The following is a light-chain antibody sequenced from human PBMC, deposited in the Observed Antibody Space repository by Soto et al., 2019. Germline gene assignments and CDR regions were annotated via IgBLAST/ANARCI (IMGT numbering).Light chain of an antibody. Sequence: QSALTQPRSVSGSPGQSVTISCTGTSSDVGTCDFVSWYQQHPGKAPRLMIFDVSERPSGVPDRFSGSKSGNTASLTISGLQAEDEADYYCCLYAVTFYVFGTGTKVTVL. CDR2: DVS. J-gene: IGLJ1*01. CDR1: SSDVGTCDF. V-gene: IGLV2-11*01. CDR3: CLYAVTFYV.